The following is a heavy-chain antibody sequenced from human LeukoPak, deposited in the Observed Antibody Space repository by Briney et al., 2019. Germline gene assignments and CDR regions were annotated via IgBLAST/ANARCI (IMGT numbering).Heavy chain of an antibody. J-gene: IGHJ3*02. CDR1: GGSISSHY. V-gene: IGHV4-59*11. CDR2: IYYSGST. D-gene: IGHD3-10*01. CDR3: ARSSYYYGADALDI. Sequence: SETLSLTCTVSGGSISSHYWSWIRQPPGKGLEWIGYIYYSGSTDYNPSLKSRVTISIDTSKNQFSLKLSSVTAADTAVYYCARSSYYYGADALDIWGQGTMVTVSS.